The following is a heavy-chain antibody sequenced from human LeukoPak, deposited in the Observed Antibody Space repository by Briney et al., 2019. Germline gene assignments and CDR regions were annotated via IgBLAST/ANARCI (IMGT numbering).Heavy chain of an antibody. CDR2: INPNSGGT. Sequence: GASVKVSCKASGYTFTDYYMHWVRQAPGQGLEWMGRINPNSGGTKYAQKFQGRVTMTRDTSISTAYMELSSLRSDDTALYYCARESTSGLDYWGQGTLVTVSS. V-gene: IGHV1-2*06. CDR3: ARESTSGLDY. J-gene: IGHJ4*02. D-gene: IGHD6-19*01. CDR1: GYTFTDYY.